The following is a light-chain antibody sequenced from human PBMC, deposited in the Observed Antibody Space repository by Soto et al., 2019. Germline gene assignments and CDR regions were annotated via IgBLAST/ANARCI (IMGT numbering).Light chain of an antibody. V-gene: IGLV2-8*01. J-gene: IGLJ2*01. Sequence: QSALTQPPSASGSPGQSVTISCTGTSSDVGGYNYVSWYQQHPGKAPKLMIYEVTKRPSGVPDRFSGSKSGSTASVTVSGLQAEDEADYYCSSYAGSNNYVVFGGGTKLTVL. CDR2: EVT. CDR3: SSYAGSNNYVV. CDR1: SSDVGGYNY.